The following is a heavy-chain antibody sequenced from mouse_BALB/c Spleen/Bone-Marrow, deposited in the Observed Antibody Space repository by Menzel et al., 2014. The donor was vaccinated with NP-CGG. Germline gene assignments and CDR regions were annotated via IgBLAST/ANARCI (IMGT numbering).Heavy chain of an antibody. Sequence: EVQGVESGGGLVQPKGSLKLSCAASGFTFDTYGMHWVCQAPGKGLEWIARIRSKSNDYATYYADSVKDRLIISRDDSQSMLYLQMNNLKTEDTAMYYCVRDSDYGYYSMDYWGQGTSVTVSS. D-gene: IGHD2-4*01. J-gene: IGHJ4*01. CDR1: GFTFDTYG. V-gene: IGHV10-3*03. CDR2: IRSKSNDYAT. CDR3: VRDSDYGYYSMDY.